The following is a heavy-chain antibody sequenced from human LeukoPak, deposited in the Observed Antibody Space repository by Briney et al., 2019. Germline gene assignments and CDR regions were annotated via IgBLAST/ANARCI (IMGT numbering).Heavy chain of an antibody. CDR1: GFTFSSYG. V-gene: IGHV3-30*02. Sequence: GGSLRLSCAASGFTFSSYGMHWVRQAPGKGLEWVAFIRYDGSNKYYADSVKGRFTISRDNSKNTLYLQMNSLRAEDTAVYYCAKDKSIYGSGSYDYWGQGTLVTVSS. J-gene: IGHJ4*02. D-gene: IGHD3-10*01. CDR3: AKDKSIYGSGSYDY. CDR2: IRYDGSNK.